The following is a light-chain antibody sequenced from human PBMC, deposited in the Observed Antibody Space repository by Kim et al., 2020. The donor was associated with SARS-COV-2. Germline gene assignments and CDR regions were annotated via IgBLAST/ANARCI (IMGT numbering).Light chain of an antibody. CDR3: QQYIRFPYT. CDR1: QSLDTL. V-gene: IGKV1-5*03. J-gene: IGKJ2*01. Sequence: IQMTQSPSTLSASVGDRVTISCRASQSLDTLLAWYQQKPGKAPKLLIYQASSLQVGVPSRFSGSGSGAEFTLTISSLQPEDFATYYCQQYIRFPYTFGQETDLEI. CDR2: QAS.